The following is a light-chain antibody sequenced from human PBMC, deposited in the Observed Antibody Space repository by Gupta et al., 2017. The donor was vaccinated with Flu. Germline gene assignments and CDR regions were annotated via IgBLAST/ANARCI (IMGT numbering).Light chain of an antibody. CDR3: QQYGSSLLT. J-gene: IGKJ2*01. CDR2: GAS. Sequence: TLSLSPGERATLSCRASQSVPSRYLAWYQQTVGQGPRLLMYGASNRATGFPGRFSGGGSGTDFTLTISRVEPEDFAVYYCQQYGSSLLTFGQGTRLEIK. CDR1: QSVPSRY. V-gene: IGKV3-20*01.